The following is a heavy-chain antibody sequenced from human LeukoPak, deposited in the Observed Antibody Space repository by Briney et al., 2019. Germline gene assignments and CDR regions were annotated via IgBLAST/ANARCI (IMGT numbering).Heavy chain of an antibody. D-gene: IGHD1-26*01. Sequence: SETLSLTCTVSGVSISSITDYWGWIRQPPGKGLEWIGGMTSSGSAYYNPSLKSRVTILVDNSKNQFSLKVSSVTAADTAVYFCARSVSGSYGAFDIWGQGTLVTVSS. CDR1: GVSISSITDY. CDR3: ARSVSGSYGAFDI. CDR2: MTSSGSA. J-gene: IGHJ3*02. V-gene: IGHV4-39*07.